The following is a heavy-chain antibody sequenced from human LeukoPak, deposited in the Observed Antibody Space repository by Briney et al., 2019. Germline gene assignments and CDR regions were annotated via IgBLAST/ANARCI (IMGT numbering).Heavy chain of an antibody. J-gene: IGHJ4*02. CDR2: ISWNSGSI. Sequence: GGSLRLSCAASGFTFDDYAMHWVRQAPGKGLEWVSGISWNSGSIGYADSVKGRFTISRDNAKNSLYLQMNSLRAEDTAVYYCARDSYSYGRFDYWGQGTLVTVSS. V-gene: IGHV3-9*01. D-gene: IGHD5-18*01. CDR1: GFTFDDYA. CDR3: ARDSYSYGRFDY.